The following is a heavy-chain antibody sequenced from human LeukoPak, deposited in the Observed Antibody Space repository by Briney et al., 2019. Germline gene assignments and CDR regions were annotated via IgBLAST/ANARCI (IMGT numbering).Heavy chain of an antibody. CDR3: ARLYYPYQLQYGDYYSMDV. CDR1: GFTFSSYS. J-gene: IGHJ6*03. D-gene: IGHD2-2*02. V-gene: IGHV3-21*01. Sequence: GGSLRLSCAASGFTFSSYSMNWVRQAPGKGLEWVSSISSSSSYIYYADSVKGRFTISRDNAKNSLYLQMNSLRAEDTAVYYCARLYYPYQLQYGDYYSMDVWGKGPRSPSP. CDR2: ISSSSSYI.